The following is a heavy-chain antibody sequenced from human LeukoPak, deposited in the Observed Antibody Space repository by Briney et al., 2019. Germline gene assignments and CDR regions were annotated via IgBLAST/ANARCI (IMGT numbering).Heavy chain of an antibody. CDR1: GGTFSSYA. D-gene: IGHD6-13*01. Sequence: SVKVSCKASGGTFSSYAISWVRQAPGQGLEWMGGIIPIFGTANYAQKFQGRVTITADESTSTAYMELSSLRSEDTAVYYCARSNGYSTIFDYWGQGTLVTVSS. V-gene: IGHV1-69*01. J-gene: IGHJ4*02. CDR2: IIPIFGTA. CDR3: ARSNGYSTIFDY.